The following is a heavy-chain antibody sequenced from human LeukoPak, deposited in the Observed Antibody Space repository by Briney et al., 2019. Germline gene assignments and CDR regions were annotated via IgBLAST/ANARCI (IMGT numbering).Heavy chain of an antibody. Sequence: ASVKVSCKASGYTFTGYYMHWVRQAPGQGLEWMGWINPNSGGTNYAQKFQGRVTTTRDTSISTAYMELSRLRSDDTAVYYCARGGTYCSSTSCYDDWFDPWGQGTLVTVSS. V-gene: IGHV1-2*02. CDR1: GYTFTGYY. CDR2: INPNSGGT. D-gene: IGHD2-2*01. CDR3: ARGGTYCSSTSCYDDWFDP. J-gene: IGHJ5*02.